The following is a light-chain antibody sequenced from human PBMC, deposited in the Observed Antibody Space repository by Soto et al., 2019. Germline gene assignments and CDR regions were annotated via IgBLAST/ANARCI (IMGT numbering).Light chain of an antibody. J-gene: IGKJ2*01. Sequence: EIVMTQSPATLSVSPGERATLSCRASQSISSNLAWYQQKPGQAPSLLIYGASARATGIPARFSGSGSGTEFTLTFSSLQSEDYAVCYCQHYNNWPFTFGQGTKLEIK. CDR1: QSISSN. CDR2: GAS. V-gene: IGKV3-15*01. CDR3: QHYNNWPFT.